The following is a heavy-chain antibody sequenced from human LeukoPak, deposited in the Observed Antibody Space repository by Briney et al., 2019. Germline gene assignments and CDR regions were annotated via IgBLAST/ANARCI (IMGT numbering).Heavy chain of an antibody. Sequence: ASVKVSCKASGYTFTGYYMHWVRQAPGQGLEWMGWISAYNGNTNYAQKLQGRVTMTTDTSTSTAYMELRSLRSDDTAVYYCARCGVTYYDFWSGQEGHYYYMDVWGKGTTVTVSS. CDR2: ISAYNGNT. J-gene: IGHJ6*03. D-gene: IGHD3-3*01. V-gene: IGHV1-18*04. CDR3: ARCGVTYYDFWSGQEGHYYYMDV. CDR1: GYTFTGYY.